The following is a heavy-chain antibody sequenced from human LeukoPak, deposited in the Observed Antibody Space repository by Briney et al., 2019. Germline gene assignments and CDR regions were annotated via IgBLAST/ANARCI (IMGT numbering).Heavy chain of an antibody. CDR3: ARGLRGYSYGPRGVDY. CDR2: INPSGGNT. CDR1: GYTFTSYY. J-gene: IGHJ4*02. Sequence: ASVKVSCKASGYTFTSYYMHWVRQAPGQGLEWMGIINPSGGNTNYAQKLQGRVTMTTDTSTSTAYMELRSLRSDDTAVYYCARGLRGYSYGPRGVDYWGQGTLVTVSS. V-gene: IGHV1-46*01. D-gene: IGHD5-18*01.